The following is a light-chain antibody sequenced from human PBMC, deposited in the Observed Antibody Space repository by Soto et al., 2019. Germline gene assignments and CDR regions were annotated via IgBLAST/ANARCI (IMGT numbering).Light chain of an antibody. Sequence: DIQMTQSPSSVSASVGDRVTISCQASQGISRSLAWYQQKPGKAPKLLIYAASSLQSGVPSRFSGSGFGTDFTLTISSLQPEDSAIYYWQQADTFPITFGQGTRLEI. CDR1: QGISRS. CDR2: AAS. CDR3: QQADTFPIT. J-gene: IGKJ5*01. V-gene: IGKV1D-12*01.